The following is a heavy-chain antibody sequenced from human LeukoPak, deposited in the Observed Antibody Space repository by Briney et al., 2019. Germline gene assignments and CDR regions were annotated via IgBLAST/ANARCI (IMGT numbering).Heavy chain of an antibody. J-gene: IGHJ4*02. CDR3: VRVGYCSGGSCWDLDY. CDR2: ISSSGSTI. V-gene: IGHV3-48*03. D-gene: IGHD2-15*01. Sequence: GGSLRLSCAASGFTFSSYEVNWVRQAPGKGLEWVSYISSSGSTIYYADSVKGRFTISRDNAKNSLYLQMNSLRAEDTAVYYCVRVGYCSGGSCWDLDYWGQGTLVTVSS. CDR1: GFTFSSYE.